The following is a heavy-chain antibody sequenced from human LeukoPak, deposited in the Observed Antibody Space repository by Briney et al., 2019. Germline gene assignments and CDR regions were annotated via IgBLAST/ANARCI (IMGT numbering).Heavy chain of an antibody. Sequence: PGGSLRLSCAASGFTFSDYYMSWIRQAPGKGLEWVSYISSSGSTIYYADSVKGRFTISRDNAKDSLYLQMNSLRAEDTAVYYCARENSNYYYYMDVWGKGTTVTVSS. CDR3: ARENSNYYYYMDV. CDR1: GFTFSDYY. V-gene: IGHV3-11*01. D-gene: IGHD4-11*01. CDR2: ISSSGSTI. J-gene: IGHJ6*03.